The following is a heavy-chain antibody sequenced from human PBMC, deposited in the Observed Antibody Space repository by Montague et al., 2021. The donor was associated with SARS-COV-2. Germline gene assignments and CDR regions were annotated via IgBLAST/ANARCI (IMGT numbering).Heavy chain of an antibody. CDR2: VCRLLIA. CDR1: GHSVIVYF. Sequence: SETLSLTCAVYGHSVIVYFRRRSEEPPGELLSWTDYVCRLLIAKNNPSLKTRVPLSLDTPKNHFSLKLSSVTAADTAVYYCARAQNTCFIANCVNYFEVWGLGALVTVSS. J-gene: IGHJ4*02. V-gene: IGHV4-34*11. CDR3: ARAQNTCFIANCVNYFEV. D-gene: IGHD1-1*01.